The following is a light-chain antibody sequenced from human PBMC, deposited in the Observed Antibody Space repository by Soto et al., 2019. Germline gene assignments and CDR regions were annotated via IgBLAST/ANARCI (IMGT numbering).Light chain of an antibody. CDR2: GAS. V-gene: IGKV3-15*01. CDR1: QSVSSN. CDR3: QQYNNGPPYT. Sequence: EIVMTQSPATLSVSPGERATLSCRASQSVSSNLAWYQQKPGQAPRLLICGASTRATGIPARFSGSGSGTEFTLTNSSLQSEDVVVYYYQQYNNGPPYTCGGGTKVEIK. J-gene: IGKJ4*01.